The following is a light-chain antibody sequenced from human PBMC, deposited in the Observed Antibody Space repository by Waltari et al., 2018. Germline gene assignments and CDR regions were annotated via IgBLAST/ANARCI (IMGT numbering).Light chain of an antibody. J-gene: IGKJ2*01. CDR3: QQYDNLPYT. Sequence: DIQMTQSPSSLSASVGDRVTIPGQASHDISNYLNWYQQKPGKAPMLLVYDASNLEAGVPSRFSGSGSGTDFTFTISSLQPEDIATYYCQQYDNLPYTFGLGTKLEIK. V-gene: IGKV1-33*01. CDR2: DAS. CDR1: HDISNY.